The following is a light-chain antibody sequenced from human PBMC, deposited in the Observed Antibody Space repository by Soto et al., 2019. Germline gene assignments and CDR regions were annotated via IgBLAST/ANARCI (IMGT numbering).Light chain of an antibody. J-gene: IGKJ5*01. CDR3: QLYGSSPSIT. CDR2: GAS. Sequence: EIVLTQSPGTLSLSPGERATLSCKASQSVSSSYLAWYRQKPGQAPRLLIHGASSRATGIPDRFSGSGSGSAFTLPISRLEPEDFAVYYCQLYGSSPSITFGQGTRLDIK. CDR1: QSVSSSY. V-gene: IGKV3-20*01.